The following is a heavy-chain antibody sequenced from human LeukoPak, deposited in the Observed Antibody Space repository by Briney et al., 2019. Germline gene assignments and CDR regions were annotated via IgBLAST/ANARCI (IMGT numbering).Heavy chain of an antibody. V-gene: IGHV3-7*05. CDR1: RFTFSSYW. Sequence: GGSLRLSCAASRFTFSSYWMSWVRQAPGKGLEWVANIDQDGSEKYYVDSVKGRFTISRDNAKNSLSLQMNSLRAEDTAVHYCARYVVVVAAKVYYYYGLDVWGQGTTVTVSS. J-gene: IGHJ6*02. CDR2: IDQDGSEK. CDR3: ARYVVVVAAKVYYYYGLDV. D-gene: IGHD2-15*01.